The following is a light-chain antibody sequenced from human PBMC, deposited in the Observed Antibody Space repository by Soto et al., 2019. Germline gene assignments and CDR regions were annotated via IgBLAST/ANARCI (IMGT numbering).Light chain of an antibody. V-gene: IGLV2-14*03. CDR3: TSYITAGTYV. CDR2: DVS. J-gene: IGLJ1*01. Sequence: QSVLTQPASVSGSPGQSITISCTETSSDVGSYNYVSWYQQHPGKAPKLMIYDVSNRPSGVSDRFSGSKSGNTASLTISGLQAEDEADYYCTSYITAGTYVFGTGTKLTVL. CDR1: SSDVGSYNY.